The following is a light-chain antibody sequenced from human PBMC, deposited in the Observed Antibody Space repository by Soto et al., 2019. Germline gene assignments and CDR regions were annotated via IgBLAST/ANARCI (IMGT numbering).Light chain of an antibody. Sequence: EILLTQSPGTLSLSPGERATLSCRASQSVSSSYLAWYQQKPGQAPRLLIYDASNRATGIPARFSGSGSGTDFTLTISSLEPEDFEVYYCQQRSNWLITFGQGTRLEIK. V-gene: IGKV3D-20*02. J-gene: IGKJ5*01. CDR3: QQRSNWLIT. CDR1: QSVSSSY. CDR2: DAS.